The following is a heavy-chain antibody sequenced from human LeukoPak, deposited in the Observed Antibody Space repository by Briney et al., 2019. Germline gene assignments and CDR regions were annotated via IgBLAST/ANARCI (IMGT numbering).Heavy chain of an antibody. CDR2: IYHSGST. CDR1: GYSISSGYY. D-gene: IGHD3-22*01. V-gene: IGHV4-38-2*02. J-gene: IGHJ4*02. CDR3: AGITMIVVVAVDY. Sequence: SETLSLTCTVSGYSISSGYYWGWIRQPPGKGLEWIGSIYHSGSTYYNPSLKSRVTISVDTSKNQFSLKLSSVTAADTAVYYCAGITMIVVVAVDYWGQGTLVTVSS.